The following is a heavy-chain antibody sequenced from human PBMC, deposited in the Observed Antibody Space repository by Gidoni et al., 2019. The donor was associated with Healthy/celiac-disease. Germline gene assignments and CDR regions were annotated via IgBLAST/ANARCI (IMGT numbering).Heavy chain of an antibody. J-gene: IGHJ4*02. CDR3: ARDAPYYYDSSGLFDY. Sequence: EVQLVESGGGLVKPGGSLSLSCAASGFTFSSYSMNWVRQAPGKGLEWVSSISSMSSYIYYADSVKGRFTISRDNAKNSLYLQMNSLRAEDTAVYYCARDAPYYYDSSGLFDYWGQGTLVTVSS. D-gene: IGHD3-22*01. CDR2: ISSMSSYI. CDR1: GFTFSSYS. V-gene: IGHV3-21*01.